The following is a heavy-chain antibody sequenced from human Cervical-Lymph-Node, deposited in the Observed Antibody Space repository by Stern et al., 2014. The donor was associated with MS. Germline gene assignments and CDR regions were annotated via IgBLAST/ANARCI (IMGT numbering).Heavy chain of an antibody. CDR2: IDDSGTP. CDR3: VRQVTVRSRFDY. CDR1: GGSISSSYY. J-gene: IGHJ4*02. V-gene: IGHV4-39*01. Sequence: VQLVESGPGLVKPSETLARTCTVSGGSISSSYYWGWIRQSAGKGLEWLESIDDSGTPFYTPPLKSRVTISVNTSNNQFSLKLSSVTAADTAVYYCVRQVTVRSRFDYWGQGTLVTVSS. D-gene: IGHD4-11*01.